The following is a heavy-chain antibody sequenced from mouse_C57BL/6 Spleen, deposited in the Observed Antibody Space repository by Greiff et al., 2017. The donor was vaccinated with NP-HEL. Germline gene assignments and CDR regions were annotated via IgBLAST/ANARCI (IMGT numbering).Heavy chain of an antibody. D-gene: IGHD1-1*01. CDR1: GYTFTTYP. CDR3: ARGITTVVATGAMDY. V-gene: IGHV1-47*01. Sequence: VNVVESGAELVKPGASVKMSCKASGYTFTTYPIEWMKQNHGKSLEWIGNFHPYNDDTKYNEKFKGKATLTVEKSSSTVYLELSRLTSDDSAVYYCARGITTVVATGAMDYWGQGTSVTVSS. J-gene: IGHJ4*01. CDR2: FHPYNDDT.